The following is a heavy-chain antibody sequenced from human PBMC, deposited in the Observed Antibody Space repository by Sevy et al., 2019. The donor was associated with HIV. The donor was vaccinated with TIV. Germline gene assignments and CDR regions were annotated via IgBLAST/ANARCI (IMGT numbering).Heavy chain of an antibody. CDR2: ISYDGSNK. J-gene: IGHJ4*02. V-gene: IGHV3-30-3*01. D-gene: IGHD3-10*01. Sequence: GGSLRLSCAASGFTFSSYAMHWVRQAPGKGLEWVAVISYDGSNKYYADSVKGRFTISRDNSKNTLYLQMNSLRAEDTVVYYCARDGDLIYGPAGGFDYWGQGTLVTVSS. CDR1: GFTFSSYA. CDR3: ARDGDLIYGPAGGFDY.